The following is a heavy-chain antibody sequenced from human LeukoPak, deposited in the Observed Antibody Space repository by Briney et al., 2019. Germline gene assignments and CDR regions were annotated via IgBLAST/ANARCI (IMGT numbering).Heavy chain of an antibody. D-gene: IGHD1-26*01. J-gene: IGHJ4*02. Sequence: ASVKVSCKASGYTFTTYAMHWVRQAPGQRLEWMGWINAGNGNTKYSQKFQGRVTITRDTSASTAYMELSSLRSEDTAVYYCARSPYSGSYYVYWGQGTLVTVSS. CDR3: ARSPYSGSYYVY. CDR2: INAGNGNT. V-gene: IGHV1-3*01. CDR1: GYTFTTYA.